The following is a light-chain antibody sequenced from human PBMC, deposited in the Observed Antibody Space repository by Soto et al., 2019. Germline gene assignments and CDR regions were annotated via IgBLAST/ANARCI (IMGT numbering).Light chain of an antibody. CDR2: DVN. Sequence: QSALTQPASVSGSPGQSITISCTGTSSDVGRYNYVSWYRQHPGKAPKLMIYDVNNRPSGVSNRFSGSKSGNTASLTISGLQAEDEADYYCSSYTSSSTRVVFGGGTKLTVL. CDR1: SSDVGRYNY. CDR3: SSYTSSSTRVV. J-gene: IGLJ2*01. V-gene: IGLV2-14*01.